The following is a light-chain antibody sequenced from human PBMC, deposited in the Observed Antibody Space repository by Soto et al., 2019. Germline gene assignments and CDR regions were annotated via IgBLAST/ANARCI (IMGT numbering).Light chain of an antibody. V-gene: IGKV1-39*01. CDR1: QSIRNY. J-gene: IGKJ2*01. CDR2: TAS. Sequence: DIQMTQSPSSLSASVGDRVTITCRASQSIRNYLNWYQQKPGKAPKLLIYTASSLQSGVPSRFSGSGSGTDFPLTISSLQPEDFATYCCQQNYSTPYTFGQGTKLEIK. CDR3: QQNYSTPYT.